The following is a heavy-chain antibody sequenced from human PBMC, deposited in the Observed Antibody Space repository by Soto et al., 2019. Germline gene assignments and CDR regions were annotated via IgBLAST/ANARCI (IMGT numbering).Heavy chain of an antibody. Sequence: EVQLLESGGDLVQPGGSLRLSCAASGFTFSSYAMSWVRQAPGKGLEWVSAISGSGGSTYYADSVKGRFTISRDNSKTMLYLQMNSLRAEATAVYYCARGVSTTVVTPRGYWGQGTLVTVSS. CDR3: ARGVSTTVVTPRGY. J-gene: IGHJ4*02. CDR2: ISGSGGST. CDR1: GFTFSSYA. V-gene: IGHV3-23*01. D-gene: IGHD4-17*01.